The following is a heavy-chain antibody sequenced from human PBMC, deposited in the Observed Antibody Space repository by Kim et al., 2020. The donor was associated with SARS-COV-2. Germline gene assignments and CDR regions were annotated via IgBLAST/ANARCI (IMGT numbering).Heavy chain of an antibody. D-gene: IGHD2-15*01. J-gene: IGHJ1*01. CDR2: ISRSGGTI. CDR3: ARGKDCRVASCSDYFQH. Sequence: GGSLRLSCAASGFTFSSYSMNWVRQAPGKGLEWVSYISRSGGTIYYADSVKGRFTISRDDAKNSLYLQMNSLRDEDTAVYYCARGKDCRVASCSDYFQHWGQGTLVTVSS. CDR1: GFTFSSYS. V-gene: IGHV3-48*02.